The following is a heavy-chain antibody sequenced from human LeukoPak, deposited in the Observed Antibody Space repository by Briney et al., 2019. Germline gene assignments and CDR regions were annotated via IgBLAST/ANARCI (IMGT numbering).Heavy chain of an antibody. CDR3: ARVNFYSGSGSSPLDY. CDR2: IRYDGSNK. CDR1: GCTFIRYG. D-gene: IGHD3-10*01. V-gene: IGHV3-30*02. J-gene: IGHJ4*02. Sequence: GGAVRLSCAGSGCTFIRYGMHWVRQAPGKGLEWVAFIRYDGSNKYYADSVKGRFTISRDNSKNTLYLQMNSLRAEDTAVYYCARVNFYSGSGSSPLDYWGQGTLVTVSS.